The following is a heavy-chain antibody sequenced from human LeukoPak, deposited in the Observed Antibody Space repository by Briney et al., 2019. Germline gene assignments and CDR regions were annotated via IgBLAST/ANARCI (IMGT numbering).Heavy chain of an antibody. D-gene: IGHD5-18*01. CDR1: GGSISSGDYY. CDR3: ASSGYSYGHLFDY. Sequence: SGTLSLTCTVSGGSISSGDYYWSWIRQPPGKGLEWIGYIYYSGSTYYNPSLKSRVTISVDTSKNQFSLKLSSVTAADTAVYYCASSGYSYGHLFDYWGQGTLVTVSS. V-gene: IGHV4-30-4*08. CDR2: IYYSGST. J-gene: IGHJ4*02.